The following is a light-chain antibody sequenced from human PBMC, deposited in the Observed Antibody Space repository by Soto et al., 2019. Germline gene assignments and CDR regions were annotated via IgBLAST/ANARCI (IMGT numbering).Light chain of an antibody. Sequence: EIVLTQSPGTLSLSPGDTSTLSCRASQSVSSRYLGWYQQRPGQAPRLLIYGASTRATGIPARFSGSGSGTDFTLKISRVEAEDVGVYYCMQALQTQTFGQGTKVDIK. J-gene: IGKJ1*01. V-gene: IGKV3-20*01. CDR2: GAS. CDR1: QSVSSRY. CDR3: MQALQTQT.